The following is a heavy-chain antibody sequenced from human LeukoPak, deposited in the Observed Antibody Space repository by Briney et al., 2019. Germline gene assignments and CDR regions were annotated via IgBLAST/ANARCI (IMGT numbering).Heavy chain of an antibody. CDR2: INPNSGGT. V-gene: IGHV1-2*02. D-gene: IGHD5-12*01. CDR1: GYTFTGYY. CDR3: ARDEPTTQYYDSGRG. J-gene: IGHJ4*02. Sequence: GASVKVSCKASGYTFTGYYMHWVRQAPGQGLEWMGWINPNSGGTNYAQKFQGRVTMTRDTSISTAYMKLSRLRSDDTAVYYCARDEPTTQYYDSGRGWGQGTLVTVSS.